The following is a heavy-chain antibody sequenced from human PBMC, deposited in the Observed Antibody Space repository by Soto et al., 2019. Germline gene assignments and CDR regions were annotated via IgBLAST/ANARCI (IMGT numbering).Heavy chain of an antibody. V-gene: IGHV3-11*01. CDR3: ARDPQREDGHNFDD. CDR1: GLTLSDHF. CDR2: IDNSGSNT. Sequence: XGSLKLSCAASGLTLSDHFMSWVRQAPGKGLEWVSCIDNSGSNTYYADSVKGRFTISRDNAKSSLYLQMNSLRAEDTAVYYCARDPQREDGHNFDDWGQGTLVTVSS. J-gene: IGHJ4*02.